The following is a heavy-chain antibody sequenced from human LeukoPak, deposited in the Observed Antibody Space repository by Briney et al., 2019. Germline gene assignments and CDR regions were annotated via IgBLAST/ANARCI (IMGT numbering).Heavy chain of an antibody. CDR1: GFTFSSYE. V-gene: IGHV3-21*01. Sequence: GGSLRLSCVVSGFTFSSYEMNWVRQAPGKGLEWVSCISSSSSYIYYADSVKGRFTISRDNAKNSLYLQMNSLRVEDTAVYYCARAHNWKYGTFDYWGQGTLVTVSS. D-gene: IGHD1-7*01. CDR3: ARAHNWKYGTFDY. CDR2: ISSSSSYI. J-gene: IGHJ4*02.